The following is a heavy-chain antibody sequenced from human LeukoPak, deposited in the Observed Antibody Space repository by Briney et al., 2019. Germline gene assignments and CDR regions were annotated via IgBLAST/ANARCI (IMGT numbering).Heavy chain of an antibody. V-gene: IGHV3-33*01. CDR1: GFTFSSYG. CDR3: ARDRFGGYCSGGSCYYFDY. J-gene: IGHJ4*02. D-gene: IGHD2-15*01. Sequence: GGSLRLSCAASGFTFSSYGMHWVRQAPGKGLEWVAVIWYDGSNKYYADSVKGRFTISRDNSKNTLYLQMNSLRAEDTAVYYCARDRFGGYCSGGSCYYFDYWGQGILVTVSS. CDR2: IWYDGSNK.